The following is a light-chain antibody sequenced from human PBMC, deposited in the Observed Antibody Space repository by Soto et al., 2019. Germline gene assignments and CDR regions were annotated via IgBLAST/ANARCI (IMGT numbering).Light chain of an antibody. Sequence: DIQMTQSPSSLSASVGDRVTITCRASQSISSYLNWYQQKPGKAPKLLIYAASSLQSGVPSRFSGSGSGTDFTLTISSLQPEDFANYYCKQSYSGFTFGPGTKVDIK. CDR3: KQSYSGFT. J-gene: IGKJ3*01. CDR2: AAS. V-gene: IGKV1-39*01. CDR1: QSISSY.